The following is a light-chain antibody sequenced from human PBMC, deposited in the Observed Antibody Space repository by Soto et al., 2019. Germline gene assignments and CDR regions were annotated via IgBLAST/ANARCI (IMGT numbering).Light chain of an antibody. V-gene: IGKV1-9*01. CDR1: QGIGSY. J-gene: IGKJ4*01. CDR2: GAS. CDR3: QQLNTYPA. Sequence: DFPLTQSPSFLSASVGDRVTITCRASQGIGSYLGWYQQAPGKAPKLLIYGASTLQSGVPSRFSGSGSGTEFTLTISSLQREDFATYYCQQLNTYPAFGGGTKVEI.